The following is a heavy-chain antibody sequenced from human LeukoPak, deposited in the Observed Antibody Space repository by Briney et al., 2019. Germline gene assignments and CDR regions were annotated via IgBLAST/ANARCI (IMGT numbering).Heavy chain of an antibody. CDR2: IYYSGST. CDR3: ARGFYDFWSGYSLRGGALYNWFDP. Sequence: PSETLSLTCTVSGGSISSYYWSWIRQPPGKGLEWIGYIYYSGSTNYNPSLKSRVTISVDTSKNQFSLKLSSVTAADTAVYYCARGFYDFWSGYSLRGGALYNWFDPWGQGTLATVSS. CDR1: GGSISSYY. V-gene: IGHV4-59*01. D-gene: IGHD3-3*01. J-gene: IGHJ5*02.